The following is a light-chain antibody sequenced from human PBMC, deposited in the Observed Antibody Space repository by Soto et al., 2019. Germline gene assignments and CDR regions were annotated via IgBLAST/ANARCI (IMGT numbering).Light chain of an antibody. CDR3: QQYGSSALT. CDR2: GAS. Sequence: TRLTQSPGTLSLSPGERVTLSCRASQSVSSNYLAWYQQKPGQTPRLLIYGASSRATGIPDRFSGSGSGTDFTLTISRLEPEDFAVYYCQQYGSSALTFGGGAKVDIK. V-gene: IGKV3-20*01. CDR1: QSVSSNY. J-gene: IGKJ4*01.